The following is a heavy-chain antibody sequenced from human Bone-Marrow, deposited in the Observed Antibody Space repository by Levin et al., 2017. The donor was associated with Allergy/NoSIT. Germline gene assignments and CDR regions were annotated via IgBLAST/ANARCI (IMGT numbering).Heavy chain of an antibody. CDR3: ARGWYSFES. J-gene: IGHJ4*02. CDR1: GLTFNSYW. V-gene: IGHV3-74*01. CDR2: INSDGSNT. Sequence: GGSLRLSCAASGLTFNSYWMHWVRQAPGKGLVRVSRINSDGSNTDYADSVKGRFTISRDNARNTVYLQMNSLRAEDTAVYYCARGWYSFESWDQGTLVTVSS.